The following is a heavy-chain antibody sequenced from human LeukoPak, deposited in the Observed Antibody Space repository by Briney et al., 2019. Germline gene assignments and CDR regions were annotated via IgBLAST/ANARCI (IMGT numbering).Heavy chain of an antibody. V-gene: IGHV3-21*01. J-gene: IGHJ3*02. CDR3: VIDYGDYEWPDAFDI. Sequence: PGGSLRLSCAASGFTFSSYSMNWVRQAPGKGLEWVSSISSSSSYIYYADSVKGRFTISRDNAKNSLYLQMNSLRAEDTAVYYCVIDYGDYEWPDAFDIWGQGTMVTVSS. CDR1: GFTFSSYS. CDR2: ISSSSSYI. D-gene: IGHD4-17*01.